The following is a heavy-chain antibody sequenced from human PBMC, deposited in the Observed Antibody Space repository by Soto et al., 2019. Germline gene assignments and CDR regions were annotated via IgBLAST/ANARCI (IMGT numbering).Heavy chain of an antibody. J-gene: IGHJ4*02. D-gene: IGHD5-18*01. CDR2: INGGNGNT. CDR3: ASESVPGYSSALDY. Sequence: QVQLVQSGAEVKKPGASVKVSCKASGYTFTSYAMHWVRQAPGQRLEWMGWINGGNGNTKYSQKFQGRVTITRDTSASTAYMELSSLRSEDTAVYYCASESVPGYSSALDYWGQGTLVTVSS. V-gene: IGHV1-3*01. CDR1: GYTFTSYA.